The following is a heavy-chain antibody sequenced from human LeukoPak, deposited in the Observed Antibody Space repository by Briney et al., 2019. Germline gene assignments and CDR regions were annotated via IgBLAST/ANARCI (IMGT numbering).Heavy chain of an antibody. CDR1: GDTFTGHY. CDR3: ARGATAGTGDLGY. Sequence: ASVKVSCKASGDTFTGHYMHWVRLAAGQGLEWMGRINPNSGGTNYAQKFQGRVTMTRDTSISTAYMELSRLRSDDTAVYYCARGATAGTGDLGYWGQGTLVTVSS. D-gene: IGHD7-27*01. J-gene: IGHJ4*02. CDR2: INPNSGGT. V-gene: IGHV1-2*06.